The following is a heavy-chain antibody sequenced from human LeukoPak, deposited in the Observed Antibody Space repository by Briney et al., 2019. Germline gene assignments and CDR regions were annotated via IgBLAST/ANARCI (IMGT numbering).Heavy chain of an antibody. CDR1: GFNVSSNY. V-gene: IGHV3-53*01. CDR3: ASQAQYCSGWRSC. Sequence: PGGSLRLSCAASGFNVSSNYMRGVRQAPGKGLEWVSIIYTGGTTNYAASVKGRFTISRDNSKNTLYLQMKSVRAEDTALYYCASQAQYCSGWRSCWGQGTLVTVSS. J-gene: IGHJ4*02. CDR2: IYTGGTT. D-gene: IGHD2-15*01.